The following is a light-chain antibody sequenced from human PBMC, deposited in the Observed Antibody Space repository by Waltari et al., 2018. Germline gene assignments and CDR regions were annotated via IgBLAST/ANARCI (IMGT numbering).Light chain of an antibody. CDR3: QQYYGTLRS. V-gene: IGKV4-1*01. CDR1: QSPTYKANKRNY. Sequence: DIVMTQSPDLLAVSVGERPTISCNSTQSPTYKANKRNYLAWYQKKFGQPPKLLIYWASIRESGVPDRFTGSGSGKEFTLTITNLQAEDVAVYYCQQYYGTLRSFGQGTRLEIK. CDR2: WAS. J-gene: IGKJ1*01.